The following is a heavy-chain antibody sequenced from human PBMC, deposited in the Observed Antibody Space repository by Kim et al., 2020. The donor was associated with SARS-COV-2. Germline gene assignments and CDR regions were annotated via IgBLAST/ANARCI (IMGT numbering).Heavy chain of an antibody. D-gene: IGHD6-19*01. V-gene: IGHV1-69*06. CDR2: IIPIFGTA. CDR1: GGTFSSYA. Sequence: SVKVSCKASGGTFSSYAISWVRQAPGQGLEWMGGIIPIFGTANYAQKFQGRVTITADKSTSTAYMDLSSLRSEDTAVYYCARGNIAVAAPFDYWGQGTLVTVSS. CDR3: ARGNIAVAAPFDY. J-gene: IGHJ4*02.